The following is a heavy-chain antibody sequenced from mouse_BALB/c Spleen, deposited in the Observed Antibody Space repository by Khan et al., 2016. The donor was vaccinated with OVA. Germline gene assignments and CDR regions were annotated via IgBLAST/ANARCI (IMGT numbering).Heavy chain of an antibody. J-gene: IGHJ3*01. D-gene: IGHD2-13*01. Sequence: EVELVESGGGLVKPGGSLKLPCAASGFTFSDYYMYWVRQTPEKRLEWVATISDGGIYTYYPDSVKGRFTISRDDAKNNLYLQMSSLKSEDTAMFYCVRGFYGDPFAYWGQGTLVTVSA. CDR3: VRGFYGDPFAY. CDR2: ISDGGIYT. CDR1: GFTFSDYY. V-gene: IGHV5-4*02.